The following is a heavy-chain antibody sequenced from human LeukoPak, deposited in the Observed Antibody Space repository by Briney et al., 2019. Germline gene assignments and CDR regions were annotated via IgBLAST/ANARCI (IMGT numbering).Heavy chain of an antibody. CDR2: INAGNGNT. D-gene: IGHD3-10*01. J-gene: IGHJ5*02. CDR1: GYTFTSYG. V-gene: IGHV1-3*01. Sequence: GASVKVSCKASGYTFTSYGISWVRQAPGQGLEWMGWINAGNGNTKYSQKFQGRVTITRDTSASTAYMELSSLRSEDTAVYYCARTDRRYGSGEPWGQGTLVTVSS. CDR3: ARTDRRYGSGEP.